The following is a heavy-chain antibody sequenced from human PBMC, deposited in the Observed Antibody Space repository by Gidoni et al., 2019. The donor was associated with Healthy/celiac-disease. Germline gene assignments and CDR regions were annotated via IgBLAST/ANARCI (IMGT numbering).Heavy chain of an antibody. V-gene: IGHV1-69*01. Sequence: QVQLVQSGAEVKKPGSSVKVSCKASGGTFSSYAISWVRQAPGQGLEWMGGIIPIFGTANYAQKFQGRVTITADESTSTAYMELSSLRSEDTAVYYCARGRVGLHRSAGYYYGMDVWGQGTTVTVSS. D-gene: IGHD5-12*01. J-gene: IGHJ6*02. CDR3: ARGRVGLHRSAGYYYGMDV. CDR1: GGTFSSYA. CDR2: IIPIFGTA.